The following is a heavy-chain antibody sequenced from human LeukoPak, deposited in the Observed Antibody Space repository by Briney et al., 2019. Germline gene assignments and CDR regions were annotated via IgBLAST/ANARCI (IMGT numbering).Heavy chain of an antibody. J-gene: IGHJ4*02. CDR3: AGDSSSSGHYFDY. Sequence: SVTVSCKASGGTFSIYAISWVRQAPGQGLEWMGGIIPIFGTANYAQKFQGRVTITTDESTSTAYMELSSLRSEDTAVYYCAGDSSSSGHYFDYWGQGTLVTVSS. V-gene: IGHV1-69*05. D-gene: IGHD6-6*01. CDR2: IIPIFGTA. CDR1: GGTFSIYA.